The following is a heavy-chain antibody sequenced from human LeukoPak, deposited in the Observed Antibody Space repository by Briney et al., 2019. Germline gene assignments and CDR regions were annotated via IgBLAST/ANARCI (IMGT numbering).Heavy chain of an antibody. CDR3: ARVPIFGFDAFDI. Sequence: ASVKVSCKASGYTFTGYYMHWVRQAPGQGLEWMGWINPNSGGTNYAQKFQGRVTMTRDTSISTAYMELSRLRSDGTAVYYCARVPIFGFDAFDIWGQGTMVTVSS. CDR1: GYTFTGYY. V-gene: IGHV1-2*02. J-gene: IGHJ3*02. CDR2: INPNSGGT. D-gene: IGHD3-3*01.